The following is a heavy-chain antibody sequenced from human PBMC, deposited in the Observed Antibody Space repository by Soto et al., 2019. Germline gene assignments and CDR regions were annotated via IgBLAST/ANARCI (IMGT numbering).Heavy chain of an antibody. CDR2: IGTGHDT. CDR3: AREAAGTPFLIDY. J-gene: IGHJ4*02. CDR1: GFNFSSYD. D-gene: IGHD6-19*01. V-gene: IGHV3-13*01. Sequence: EVQLVESGGGLVQPGGSLRLSCAASGFNFSSYDMHWVRQVPGNGLDWVSAIGTGHDTYYPGSVKVRFTLSRENAMLSLYLQMNILRAGDTAVYYCAREAAGTPFLIDYWGQGTLVAVSS.